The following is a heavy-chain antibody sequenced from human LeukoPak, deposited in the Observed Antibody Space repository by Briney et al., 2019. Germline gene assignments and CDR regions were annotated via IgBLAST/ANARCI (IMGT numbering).Heavy chain of an antibody. V-gene: IGHV3-33*01. D-gene: IGHD2-2*01. CDR2: IWYDGSNK. Sequence: GGSLRLSCAASGFTFSSYGMHWVRQAPGKGLEWVAVIWYDGSNKYYADSVKGRFTISRDNSKNTLYLQMNSLRAEDTAVYYCARDLVRVVVVPAAIQYGMDVWGQGTTVTVSS. J-gene: IGHJ6*02. CDR3: ARDLVRVVVVPAAIQYGMDV. CDR1: GFTFSSYG.